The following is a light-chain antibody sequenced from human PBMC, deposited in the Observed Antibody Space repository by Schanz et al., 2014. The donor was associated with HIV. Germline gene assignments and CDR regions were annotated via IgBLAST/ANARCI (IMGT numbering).Light chain of an antibody. Sequence: QSALTQPPSASGSPGQSVTISCTGTSSDVGAYNYVSWYQQHPGKAPKLMIYDVSNRPSGVSNRFSGSKSGNTASLTISGLQAEDEADYYCCSYAGSRSSWVFGGGTQLTVL. J-gene: IGLJ3*02. CDR1: SSDVGAYNY. V-gene: IGLV2-8*01. CDR2: DVS. CDR3: CSYAGSRSSWV.